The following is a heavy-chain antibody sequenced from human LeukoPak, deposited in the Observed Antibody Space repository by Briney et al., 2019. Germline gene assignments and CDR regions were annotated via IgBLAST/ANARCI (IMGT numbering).Heavy chain of an antibody. CDR3: AKDWRGDYYYYYMDV. Sequence: GGSLRLSCAASGFTFSSYGMHWVRQAPGKGLEWVAFIRYDGSNKYYADSVKGRFTISRDNSKNTLYLQMNSLRAEDTAVYYCAKDWRGDYYYYYMDVWGKGTTVTVSS. D-gene: IGHD3-3*01. CDR2: IRYDGSNK. CDR1: GFTFSSYG. V-gene: IGHV3-30*02. J-gene: IGHJ6*03.